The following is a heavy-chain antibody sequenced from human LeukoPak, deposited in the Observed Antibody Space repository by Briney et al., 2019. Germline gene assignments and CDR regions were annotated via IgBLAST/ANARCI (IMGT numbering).Heavy chain of an antibody. CDR3: ARLEVGVPAATSRFFDY. J-gene: IGHJ4*02. Sequence: KPSETLSLTCAVYGGSFSGYYWSWIRQPPGKGLEWIGEINHSGSTTYNPSLKSRVTISVDKSKNQFALKLNSVTAADTAVYYCARLEVGVPAATSRFFDYWGQGTLVTVSS. D-gene: IGHD2-2*01. CDR1: GGSFSGYY. CDR2: INHSGST. V-gene: IGHV4-34*01.